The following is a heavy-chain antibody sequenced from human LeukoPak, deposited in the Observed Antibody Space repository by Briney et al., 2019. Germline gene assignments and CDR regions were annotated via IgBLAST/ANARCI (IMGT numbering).Heavy chain of an antibody. Sequence: GGSLRLSCAASGFTFSSYSMNWVRQAPGKGLEWVSSISSSSSYIYYADSVKGRFTVSRDNAKNSLYLQMNSLRAEDTAVYYCAAEKIVGAVFDYWGQGTLVTVSS. V-gene: IGHV3-21*01. J-gene: IGHJ4*02. CDR2: ISSSSSYI. CDR1: GFTFSSYS. CDR3: AAEKIVGAVFDY. D-gene: IGHD1-26*01.